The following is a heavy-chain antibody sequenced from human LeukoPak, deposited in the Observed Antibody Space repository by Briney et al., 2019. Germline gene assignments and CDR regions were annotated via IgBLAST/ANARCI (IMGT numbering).Heavy chain of an antibody. Sequence: PGGSLRLSCAASGFTFSSYSMNWVRQAPGKGLEWVSYISSSSSTIYYADSVKGRFTISRDNAKNSLYLQMNSLRAEDTAVYYCARVARYDILTGYYNVDPPYYGMDAWGQGTTVTVSS. CDR2: ISSSSSTI. V-gene: IGHV3-48*04. CDR3: ARVARYDILTGYYNVDPPYYGMDA. J-gene: IGHJ6*02. CDR1: GFTFSSYS. D-gene: IGHD3-9*01.